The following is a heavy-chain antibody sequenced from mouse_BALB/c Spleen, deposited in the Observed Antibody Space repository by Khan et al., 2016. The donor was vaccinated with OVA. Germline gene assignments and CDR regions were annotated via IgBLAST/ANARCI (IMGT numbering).Heavy chain of an antibody. D-gene: IGHD2-14*01. J-gene: IGHJ3*01. CDR1: GYTFTSYT. V-gene: IGHV1-4*01. Sequence: QVQLQQSGAELARPGASVKMSCKASGYTFTSYTIHWIKLRPGQGLEWIGYINPSNGYTNYNQKFKDKATLTADKSSTTVYMHLSSLTSDDSAVYNWVRDGAYYRNDGWFAYWGQGTLVTGSA. CDR3: VRDGAYYRNDGWFAY. CDR2: INPSNGYT.